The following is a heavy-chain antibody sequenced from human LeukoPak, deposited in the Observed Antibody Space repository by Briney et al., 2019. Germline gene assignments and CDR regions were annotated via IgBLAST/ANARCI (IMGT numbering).Heavy chain of an antibody. CDR2: IRSKAYGGTT. D-gene: IGHD2-15*01. J-gene: IGHJ4*02. CDR1: GFTFGDYA. V-gene: IGHV3-49*04. CDR3: TRVSLVAASVFFDY. Sequence: GSLRLSCTSSGFTFGDYAMSWVRQAPGKGLEWVSFIRSKAYGGTTEYAASVKGRFTISRDDSKSIVYLQMNSLKTEDTAVYYCTRVSLVAASVFFDYWGQGSLVTVSS.